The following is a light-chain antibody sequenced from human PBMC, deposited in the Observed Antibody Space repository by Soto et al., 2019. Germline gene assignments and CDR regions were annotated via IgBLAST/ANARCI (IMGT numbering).Light chain of an antibody. CDR2: DAS. CDR1: QTISTY. CDR3: QQSDSTPYT. Sequence: DIQMTQSPSSLSASVGDRVTLTCRASQTISTYLNWYQQKPGEAPRLLIYDASSLLSGVPSRFSGSGSGTDFTLTIASLQPEDFSTYYCQQSDSTPYTFGQGTKVEI. J-gene: IGKJ2*01. V-gene: IGKV1-39*01.